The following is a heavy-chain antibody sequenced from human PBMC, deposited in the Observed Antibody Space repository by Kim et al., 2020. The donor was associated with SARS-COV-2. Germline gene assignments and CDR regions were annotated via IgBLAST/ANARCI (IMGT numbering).Heavy chain of an antibody. D-gene: IGHD1-1*01. CDR1: GFSFSDYA. J-gene: IGHJ6*02. V-gene: IGHV3-23*01. CDR2: IRGNSDGT. Sequence: GGSLRLSCAASGFSFSDYAMSWVRQAPGQGLEWVSSIRGNSDGTFSAASVRGRFATSRDNSKNTLYLQMNNLKAEDTALYYCVKDRSDDAHPYIHLGMDVWGQGIAVRVSS. CDR3: VKDRSDDAHPYIHLGMDV.